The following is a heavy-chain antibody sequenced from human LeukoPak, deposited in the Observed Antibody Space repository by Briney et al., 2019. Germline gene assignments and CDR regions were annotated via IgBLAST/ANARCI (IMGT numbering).Heavy chain of an antibody. Sequence: GAAVKVSCKVSGYTLTELSMHWVRQAPGKGLQWMGGFDPEDGETIYAQKFQGRVTMTEDTYTDKAYMELSSLRSEDTAVYYCATDSSHGRNHWAFDIWGQGTMVTVSS. CDR1: GYTLTELS. J-gene: IGHJ3*02. CDR3: ATDSSHGRNHWAFDI. V-gene: IGHV1-24*01. CDR2: FDPEDGET. D-gene: IGHD1-26*01.